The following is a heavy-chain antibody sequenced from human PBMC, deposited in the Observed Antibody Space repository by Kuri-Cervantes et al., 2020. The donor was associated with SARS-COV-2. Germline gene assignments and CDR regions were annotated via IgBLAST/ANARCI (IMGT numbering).Heavy chain of an antibody. J-gene: IGHJ4*02. CDR2: ISGSGVGT. CDR3: AKVGLSFDY. Sequence: LSLTCAASGFTFSSFAMSWVRQAPGKGLEWVSSISGSGVGTYYADSVKGRFTISRDNSKNTLYLQMNSLRAEDSALYYCAKVGLSFDYWGQGTLVTVSS. D-gene: IGHD2/OR15-2a*01. CDR1: GFTFSSFA. V-gene: IGHV3-23*01.